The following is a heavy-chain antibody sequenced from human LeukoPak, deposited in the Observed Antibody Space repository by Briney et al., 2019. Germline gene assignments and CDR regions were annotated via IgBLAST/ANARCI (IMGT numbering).Heavy chain of an antibody. Sequence: PGGSLRLSCAASGFTFSSYGMHWVRQAPGKGLEWVAFIRYDGSNKYYADSVKGRFTISRDDSKNTLYLQMNSLGAEDTAVYYCAKDRPDCSSTSCYRTFDYWGQGTLVTVSS. J-gene: IGHJ4*02. CDR3: AKDRPDCSSTSCYRTFDY. CDR2: IRYDGSNK. CDR1: GFTFSSYG. V-gene: IGHV3-30*02. D-gene: IGHD2-2*02.